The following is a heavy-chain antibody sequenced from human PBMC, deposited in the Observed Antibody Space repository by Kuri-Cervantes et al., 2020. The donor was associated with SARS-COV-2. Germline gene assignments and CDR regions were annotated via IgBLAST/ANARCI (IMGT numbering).Heavy chain of an antibody. CDR1: GDSSSDSY. Sequence: SETLSLTCVVSGDSSSDSYWSWIRQPAGKGLEWIGRIHPSGSTNYNSSLESRVTMSIDTSKKQFSLNLSAVTAADTAVYYCAKDRYFDGRGGYYELGYWGQGVLVTVSS. D-gene: IGHD3-22*01. J-gene: IGHJ4*02. CDR2: IHPSGST. CDR3: AKDRYFDGRGGYYELGY. V-gene: IGHV4-4*07.